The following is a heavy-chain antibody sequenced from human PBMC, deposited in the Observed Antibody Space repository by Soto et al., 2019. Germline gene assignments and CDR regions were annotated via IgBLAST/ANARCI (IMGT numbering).Heavy chain of an antibody. Sequence: GGSLRLSCEASGFSVSSNYMSWVRQAPGKGLEWVSDIFSGGSSYYADTVSCRINISRDNCKNTLYLQMHSLTAADTAIYYCTRDQSIVESTGGAYFYSGIDVWGQGTTVTVSS. V-gene: IGHV3-53*01. CDR3: TRDQSIVESTGGAYFYSGIDV. D-gene: IGHD1-26*01. J-gene: IGHJ6*02. CDR1: GFSVSSNY. CDR2: IFSGGSS.